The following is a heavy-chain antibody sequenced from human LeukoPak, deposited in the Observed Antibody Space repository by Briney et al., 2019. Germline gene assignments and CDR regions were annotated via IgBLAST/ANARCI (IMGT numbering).Heavy chain of an antibody. Sequence: GGSLRLSCAASGFTFSSYWMHWVRQAPGKGLVWVSRINSDGSSTSYADSVKGRFTISRGNAKNTLYLQMNSLRAEDTAAYYCARGGMITFGGVIVIQDYYYGMDVWGKGTTVTVSS. CDR2: INSDGSST. J-gene: IGHJ6*04. CDR1: GFTFSSYW. CDR3: ARGGMITFGGVIVIQDYYYGMDV. D-gene: IGHD3-16*02. V-gene: IGHV3-74*01.